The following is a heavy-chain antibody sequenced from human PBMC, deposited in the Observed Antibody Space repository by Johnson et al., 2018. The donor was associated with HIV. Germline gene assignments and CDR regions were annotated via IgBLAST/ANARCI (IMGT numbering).Heavy chain of an antibody. V-gene: IGHV3-20*04. Sequence: EVQLVESGGGVVRPGGSLRLSCAASGFMFADYGMSWVRQAPGKGLEWVSLISWDGGSTYYADSVKGRFTISRDNSKNSLYLQMNSLRAEDTAMYYCARGTGEQPHALDIWGQGTMVTVSS. CDR1: GFMFADYG. CDR3: ARGTGEQPHALDI. J-gene: IGHJ3*02. CDR2: ISWDGGST. D-gene: IGHD1/OR15-1a*01.